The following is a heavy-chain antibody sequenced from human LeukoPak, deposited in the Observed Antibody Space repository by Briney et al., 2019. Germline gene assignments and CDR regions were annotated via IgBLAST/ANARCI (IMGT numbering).Heavy chain of an antibody. CDR1: GFTFSSYA. J-gene: IGHJ4*02. Sequence: GRSLRLSCAASGFTFSSYAMHWVRQAPGKGLEWVAVISYDGSNKYYADSVKGRFTISRDNSKNTLYLQMNSLRAEDTAVYYCARDTYDSGLYYFDYWGQGTLVTVSS. CDR3: ARDTYDSGLYYFDY. V-gene: IGHV3-30*04. CDR2: ISYDGSNK. D-gene: IGHD3-22*01.